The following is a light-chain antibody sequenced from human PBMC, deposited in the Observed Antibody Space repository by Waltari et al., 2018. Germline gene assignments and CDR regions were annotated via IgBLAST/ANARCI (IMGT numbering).Light chain of an antibody. V-gene: IGKV3-20*01. J-gene: IGKJ1*01. CDR3: QQYGTSRT. Sequence: EIVLTQSPDTLSLSPGERATLSCRASQSVSSNYFAWYQQKPGQAPRLLIYGASNRATGIPDRFSGRGSGTDFTLTISRLEPEDSAVYYCQQYGTSRTFGQGTKVEIK. CDR1: QSVSSNY. CDR2: GAS.